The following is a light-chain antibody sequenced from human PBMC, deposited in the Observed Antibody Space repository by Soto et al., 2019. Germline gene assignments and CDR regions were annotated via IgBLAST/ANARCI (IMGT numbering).Light chain of an antibody. CDR2: TTS. CDR3: QQHYNTPRT. V-gene: IGKV1-39*01. Sequence: DIQMTQSPSSLSASVGDRVTTTCRTSQPISDYLNWYQQKPGKAPTLLIYTTSNLQSGVPSRSSGSGSATHFTLTISSLQPEDFATYYCQQHYNTPRTFGQGTKVDIK. CDR1: QPISDY. J-gene: IGKJ1*01.